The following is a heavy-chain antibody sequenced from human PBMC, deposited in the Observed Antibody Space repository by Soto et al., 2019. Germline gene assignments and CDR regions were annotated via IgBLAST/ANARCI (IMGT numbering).Heavy chain of an antibody. V-gene: IGHV4-4*02. CDR3: ARDRGLAYSNAFDF. D-gene: IGHD4-4*01. Sequence: QVQLRESGPGLVKPSGTLSLTCFVSGDSISSTRWWSWVRQPPGKGLEWIGEVYHVGSTNYNPSLNRRVTILIDKSTNEFSLKLTSLTAADTAIYYCARDRGLAYSNAFDFWGQGILVRVS. CDR1: GDSISSTRW. J-gene: IGHJ4*02. CDR2: VYHVGST.